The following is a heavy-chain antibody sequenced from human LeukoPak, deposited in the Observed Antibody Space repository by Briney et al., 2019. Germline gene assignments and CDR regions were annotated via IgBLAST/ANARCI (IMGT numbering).Heavy chain of an antibody. CDR2: IIPIFGIA. J-gene: IGHJ4*02. V-gene: IGHV1-69*04. CDR3: ARDGGDGYNDY. Sequence: SVKVSCKASGGTLSSYAISWVRQAPGQGLEWMGRIIPIFGIANYAQKFQGRVTITADKSTSTAYMELSSLRSEDTAVYYCARDGGDGYNDYWGQGTLVTVSS. CDR1: GGTLSSYA. D-gene: IGHD5-24*01.